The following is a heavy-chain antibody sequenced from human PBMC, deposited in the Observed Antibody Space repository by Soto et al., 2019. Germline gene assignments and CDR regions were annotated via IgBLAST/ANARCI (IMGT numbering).Heavy chain of an antibody. J-gene: IGHJ6*02. CDR1: GGSISSNC. Sequence: LSLTCIVSGGSISSNCWSWIRQPPGKGLEWIGYIYYTGSTNFNPSLKNRVIISVDTSKDQFSLKLSSVTAADTAVYYCARSYPNTIFGVVPSRGLDVWGQGTTVTV. CDR3: ARSYPNTIFGVVPSRGLDV. D-gene: IGHD3-3*01. V-gene: IGHV4-59*01. CDR2: IYYTGST.